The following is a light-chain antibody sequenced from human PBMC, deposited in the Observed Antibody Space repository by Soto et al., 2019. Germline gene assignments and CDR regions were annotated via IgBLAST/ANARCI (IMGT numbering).Light chain of an antibody. J-gene: IGLJ2*01. CDR3: VLYVPTAIAV. CDR1: SGSVSTVHY. CDR2: NTN. Sequence: QTVVTQEPAFSVSPGGTVTLTCGLSSGSVSTVHYPSWYQRTPGQPPRTVSYNTNTRHSGVPDRLFGSILGNKAALPITRPHSADESDYFCVLYVPTAIAVFRGGTK. V-gene: IGLV8-61*01.